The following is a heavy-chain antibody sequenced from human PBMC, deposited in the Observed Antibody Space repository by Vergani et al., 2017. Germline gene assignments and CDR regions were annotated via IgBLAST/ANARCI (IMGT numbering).Heavy chain of an antibody. D-gene: IGHD6-19*01. CDR2: IHYSENT. CDR1: FDSIRNLY. V-gene: IGHV4-59*11. Sequence: QVQLQESGPGLVKSSETLSLTCSVSFDSIRNLYCNWIRQPPGKGLEWIGSIHYSENTNYHPSLKTRVTISVDTSKNQFSLTLTSVPAADTAVYYCASDTHSGQRADRWGQGILVTVTS. J-gene: IGHJ5*02. CDR3: ASDTHSGQRADR.